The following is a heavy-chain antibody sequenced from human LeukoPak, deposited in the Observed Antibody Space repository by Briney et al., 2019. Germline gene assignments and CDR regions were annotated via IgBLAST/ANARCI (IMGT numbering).Heavy chain of an antibody. D-gene: IGHD3-3*01. Sequence: GASVKVSCKASGYTFTGYYMHWVRQAPGQGLEWMGWINPNSGGTNYAQKFQGRVTMTRDTSISTAYMELSRLRSDDTAVYYCAREGYTIFGVVPPPVPIDYWGQGTLVTVSS. CDR3: AREGYTIFGVVPPPVPIDY. CDR2: INPNSGGT. CDR1: GYTFTGYY. J-gene: IGHJ4*02. V-gene: IGHV1-2*02.